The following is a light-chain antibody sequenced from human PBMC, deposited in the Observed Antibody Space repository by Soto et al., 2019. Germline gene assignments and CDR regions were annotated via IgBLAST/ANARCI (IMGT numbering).Light chain of an antibody. Sequence: EIVMTQSPDTLSVSPGEKATLSCRASQSVRSNLAWYQQKPGQAPRLLIFGASTGATGVPARFSGGGSETAFTLTINGLQSEDFPTYYCQQYSDWPLTFGGGTKVES. CDR1: QSVRSN. V-gene: IGKV3-15*01. J-gene: IGKJ4*01. CDR2: GAS. CDR3: QQYSDWPLT.